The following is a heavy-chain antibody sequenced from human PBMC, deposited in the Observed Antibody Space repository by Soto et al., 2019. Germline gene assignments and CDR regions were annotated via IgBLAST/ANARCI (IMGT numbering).Heavy chain of an antibody. V-gene: IGHV1-2*04. CDR2: INPNSGGT. D-gene: IGHD7-27*01. CDR3: ARSSNWGEYYFDY. CDR1: GYTFTGYY. Sequence: RASVKVSCKASGYTFTGYYMHWVRQAPGQGLERMGWINPNSGGTNYAQKFQGWVTMTRDTSISTAYMELSRLRSDATAVYYCARSSNWGEYYFDYWGQGTLVTVSS. J-gene: IGHJ4*02.